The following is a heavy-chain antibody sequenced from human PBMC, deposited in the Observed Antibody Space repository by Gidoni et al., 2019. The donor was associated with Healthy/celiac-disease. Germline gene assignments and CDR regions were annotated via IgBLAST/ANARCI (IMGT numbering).Heavy chain of an antibody. Sequence: QVQLVQSGAEVKKPGASVKVSCKASGYTFTSYYMHWVRQAPGQGLEWMGIINPSGGSTSYAQKFQGRVTRTRDTSTSTVYMELSSLRSEDTAGYYCARAPITIFGVVIIEGLDYWGQGTLVTVSS. D-gene: IGHD3-3*01. V-gene: IGHV1-46*01. J-gene: IGHJ4*02. CDR1: GYTFTSYY. CDR3: ARAPITIFGVVIIEGLDY. CDR2: INPSGGST.